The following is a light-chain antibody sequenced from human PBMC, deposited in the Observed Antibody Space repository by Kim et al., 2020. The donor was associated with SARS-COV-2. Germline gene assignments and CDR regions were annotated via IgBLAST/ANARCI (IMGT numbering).Light chain of an antibody. CDR1: QSVRNGY. CDR2: DAS. J-gene: IGKJ5*01. CDR3: QQYTGSPIT. Sequence: PPGERATLSCRASQSVRNGYLAWYQQKPGQAPRLLIYDASSRATGNPDRFSGSGSGTDFTLTISRLEPEDFAVYYCQQYTGSPITFGQGTRLEIK. V-gene: IGKV3-20*01.